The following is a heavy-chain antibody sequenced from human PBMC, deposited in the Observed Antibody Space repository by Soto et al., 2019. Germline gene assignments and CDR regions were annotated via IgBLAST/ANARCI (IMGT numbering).Heavy chain of an antibody. CDR2: IYWDDDK. Sequence: VSGPTLVNPTQTLTLTCSFSGFSLSTSGVGVGWIRQPPGKALGWLALIYWDDDKRYSPSLKSRLTITKDTSKNQVVLTMTNMDPVDTATYYCAHSYIVVVPAAIHPFDYWGQGTLVTVSS. V-gene: IGHV2-5*02. D-gene: IGHD2-2*01. CDR3: AHSYIVVVPAAIHPFDY. CDR1: GFSLSTSGVG. J-gene: IGHJ4*02.